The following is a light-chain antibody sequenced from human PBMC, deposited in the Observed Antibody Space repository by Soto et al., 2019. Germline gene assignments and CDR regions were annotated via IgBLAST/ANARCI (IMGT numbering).Light chain of an antibody. CDR3: QQYSSSRT. Sequence: EIGLTQSPGTLSLSPGERATLSCRASQSVSSNYLAWYQQKPGQAPRLLIYDASSRATGIPDRFSGSGSGTDFTLTISRLEPEDFAVYYCQQYSSSRTFGQGTKVEIK. CDR1: QSVSSNY. V-gene: IGKV3-20*01. J-gene: IGKJ1*01. CDR2: DAS.